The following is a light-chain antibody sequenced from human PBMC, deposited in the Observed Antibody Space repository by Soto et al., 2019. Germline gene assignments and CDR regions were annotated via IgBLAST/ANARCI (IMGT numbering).Light chain of an antibody. CDR1: SSDVGDYNY. J-gene: IGLJ3*02. Sequence: QSALTQPPSASGSPGQSVTISCTGNSSDVGDYNYVSWYQQHPGKAPKLLIYEVTERPSGVPDRFSGSKSGNTASLTVSGLQADDEADYYCSSYAGSNNWVFGGGTKLTVL. CDR3: SSYAGSNNWV. CDR2: EVT. V-gene: IGLV2-8*01.